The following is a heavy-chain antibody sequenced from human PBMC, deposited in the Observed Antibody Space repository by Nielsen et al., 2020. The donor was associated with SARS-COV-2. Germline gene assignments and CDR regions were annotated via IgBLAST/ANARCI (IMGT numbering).Heavy chain of an antibody. V-gene: IGHV3-21*01. CDR1: GFTFSSYS. CDR3: AGDSSGWPQGY. CDR2: ISSSSSYI. J-gene: IGHJ4*02. Sequence: GESLKISCAASGFTFSSYSMNWVRQAPGKGLEWASSISSSSSYIYYADSVKGRFTISRDNAKNSLYLQMNSLRAEDTAVYYCAGDSSGWPQGYWGQGTLVTVSS. D-gene: IGHD6-19*01.